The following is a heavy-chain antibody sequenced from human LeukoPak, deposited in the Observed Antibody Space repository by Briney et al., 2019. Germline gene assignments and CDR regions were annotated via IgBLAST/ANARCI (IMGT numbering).Heavy chain of an antibody. V-gene: IGHV3-30*18. CDR1: GFTFNDHA. Sequence: GGSLRLSCVGSGFTFNDHAMHWVRQAPGKGQQWVAVIQYDESNETYEDSVRGRFTISRDNSKNTLYLQMTNMVPDDAGIYYCAKDRGRRSRWFWTFDIWGQGTIVAVSS. D-gene: IGHD6-13*01. J-gene: IGHJ3*02. CDR2: IQYDESNE. CDR3: AKDRGRRSRWFWTFDI.